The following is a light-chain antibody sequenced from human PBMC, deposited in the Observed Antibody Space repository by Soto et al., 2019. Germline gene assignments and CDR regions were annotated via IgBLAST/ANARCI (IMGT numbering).Light chain of an antibody. V-gene: IGLV2-14*03. CDR3: SSYTSSSTRV. CDR2: EVS. CDR1: SSDVGAYDY. J-gene: IGLJ1*01. Sequence: QSVLTQPASVSGSPGQSITISCTGTSSDVGAYDYVSWYQQHPDKAPKLMIYEVSNRPSGVSNRFSGSKSVNTATLTISGLQAEDEAEYYCSSYTSSSTRVFGPGTKVTVL.